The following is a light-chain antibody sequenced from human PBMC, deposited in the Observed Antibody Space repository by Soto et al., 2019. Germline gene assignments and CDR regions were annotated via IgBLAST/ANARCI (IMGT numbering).Light chain of an antibody. V-gene: IGKV3-20*01. CDR1: QSVSSSY. J-gene: IGKJ1*01. Sequence: ASQSVSSSYLAWYQQKPGQAPRLLMYGASSRATGIPDRFSGSGSGTDFTLTISRLEPEDFAVYYCHQYGSSRTFGQGTKV. CDR3: HQYGSSRT. CDR2: GAS.